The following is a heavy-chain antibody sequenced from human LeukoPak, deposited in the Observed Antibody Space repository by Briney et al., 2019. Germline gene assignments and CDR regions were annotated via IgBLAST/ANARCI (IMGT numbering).Heavy chain of an antibody. D-gene: IGHD3-16*01. CDR1: GGSISSSS. J-gene: IGHJ6*02. V-gene: IGHV4-59*01. Sequence: PSESLSLTCTVSGGSISSSSWSSVRQDPGKRVGRIGSTWCSGDTDYNPSLRSRVTISVDTSKNQLSLKLTSVTAADPAVYYCARHDHSPHYHYAMGVWGQGITVTVSS. CDR2: TWCSGDT. CDR3: ARHDHSPHYHYAMGV.